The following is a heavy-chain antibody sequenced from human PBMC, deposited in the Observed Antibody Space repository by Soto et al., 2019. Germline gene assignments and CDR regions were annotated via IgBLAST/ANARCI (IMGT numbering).Heavy chain of an antibody. D-gene: IGHD2-15*01. V-gene: IGHV1-3*01. J-gene: IGHJ6*02. CDR3: ARDVLVAATGHYYYYGMDV. CDR1: GYTFTSYA. Sequence: ASVKVSCKASGYTFTSYAMHWVRQAPGQRLEWMGWINAGNGNTKYSQKFQGRVTITRDTSASTAYMELSSLRSEDTAVYYCARDVLVAATGHYYYYGMDVWGQGTTVTVSS. CDR2: INAGNGNT.